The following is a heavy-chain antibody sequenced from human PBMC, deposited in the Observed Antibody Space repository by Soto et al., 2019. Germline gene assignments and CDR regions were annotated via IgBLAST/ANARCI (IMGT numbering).Heavy chain of an antibody. CDR2: INPSSGTT. Sequence: QVQLVQSGAEMKQPGASVKLSCQASGYIFIHCFMHWVRQAPGQGLEWMGGINPSSGTTTYAQKFQGRVTVTRDTSTSTVYMELSSLGSGDTAMYYCAGSLEETTSLFDYWGQGSLVTVSA. D-gene: IGHD1-1*01. CDR1: GYIFIHCF. J-gene: IGHJ4*02. CDR3: AGSLEETTSLFDY. V-gene: IGHV1-46*01.